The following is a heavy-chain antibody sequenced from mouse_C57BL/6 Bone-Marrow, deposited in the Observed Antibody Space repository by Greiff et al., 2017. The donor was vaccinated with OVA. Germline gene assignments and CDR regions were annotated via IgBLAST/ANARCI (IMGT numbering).Heavy chain of an antibody. J-gene: IGHJ3*01. D-gene: IGHD1-1*01. Sequence: QVQLQQPGAELVKPGASVKLSCKASGYTFTSYWMHWVKQRPGQGLEWIGMIHPNSGSTNYNEKFKSKATLTVDKSSSTAYMQLSSLTSEDSAVYYCARASTTVVAGPFAYWGQGTLVTVSA. CDR2: IHPNSGST. V-gene: IGHV1-64*01. CDR3: ARASTTVVAGPFAY. CDR1: GYTFTSYW.